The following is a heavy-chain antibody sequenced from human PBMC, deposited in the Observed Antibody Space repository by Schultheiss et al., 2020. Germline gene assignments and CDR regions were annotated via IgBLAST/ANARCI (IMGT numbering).Heavy chain of an antibody. V-gene: IGHV3-30*02. CDR1: GFTFSSYG. CDR3: AKDYNDFWSGYYVYPFI. CDR2: IWYDGSNK. Sequence: GGSLRLSCAASGFTFSSYGMHWVRQAPGKGLEWVAVIWYDGSNKYYADSVKGRFTISRDNSKNTLYLQVNSLRAEDTAVYYCAKDYNDFWSGYYVYPFIWGQGTLVTVSS. J-gene: IGHJ4*02. D-gene: IGHD3-3*01.